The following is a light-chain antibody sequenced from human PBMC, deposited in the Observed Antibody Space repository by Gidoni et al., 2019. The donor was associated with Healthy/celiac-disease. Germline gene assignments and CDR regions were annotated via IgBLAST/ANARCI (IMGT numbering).Light chain of an antibody. CDR1: QGISSA. J-gene: IGKJ4*01. CDR3: QQFKSYPLT. Sequence: AIQLTQSPSSLSASVGDRVTITCRASQGISSALAWFQQKPGKAPKLLIYDASSLESGVPSRFSGSGSGTDFTLTISSLQPEEFATYYCQQFKSYPLTFGGGTKVEIK. V-gene: IGKV1-13*02. CDR2: DAS.